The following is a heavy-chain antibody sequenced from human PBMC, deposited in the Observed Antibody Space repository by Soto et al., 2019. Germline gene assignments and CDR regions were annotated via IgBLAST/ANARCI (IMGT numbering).Heavy chain of an antibody. CDR1: GGSISSYY. CDR2: IYYSGST. Sequence: SETLSLTCTVSGGSISSYYWSWIRQPPGKGLEWIGYIYYSGSTNYNPSLKSRVTISVDTSKNQFSLKLSSVTAADTAVYYCARWSRELPGQPLFDPWGPGTLVTVSS. J-gene: IGHJ5*02. D-gene: IGHD1-26*01. V-gene: IGHV4-59*01. CDR3: ARWSRELPGQPLFDP.